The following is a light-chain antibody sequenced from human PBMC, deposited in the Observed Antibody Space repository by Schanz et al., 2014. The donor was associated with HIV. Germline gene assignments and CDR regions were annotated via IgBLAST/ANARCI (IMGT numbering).Light chain of an antibody. J-gene: IGKJ1*01. CDR2: DAS. CDR1: QSINNDY. V-gene: IGKV3-20*01. Sequence: IVLTQSPGTLSLSPGEKATLSCKASQSINNDYLAWYQQRPGQAPRLLIYDASSRATGIPDRFSGSGSGTDFTLTISRLEPDDFAVYYCQQYGSSPRTFGQGTKVEIK. CDR3: QQYGSSPRT.